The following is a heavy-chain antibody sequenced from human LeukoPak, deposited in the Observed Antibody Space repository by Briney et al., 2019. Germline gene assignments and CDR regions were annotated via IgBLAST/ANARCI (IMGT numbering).Heavy chain of an antibody. J-gene: IGHJ4*02. D-gene: IGHD3-10*01. CDR1: GFTFGTYA. V-gene: IGHV3-23*01. Sequence: PGGSLRLSCAASGFTFGTYAMSWVRQAPGKGLEWVSTIDNSGGYTYYADSVKGRFTISRDNAENILYLQMNSLRAEDTAVYFCASFGIIDYWGQGSLVTVSS. CDR3: ASFGIIDY. CDR2: IDNSGGYT.